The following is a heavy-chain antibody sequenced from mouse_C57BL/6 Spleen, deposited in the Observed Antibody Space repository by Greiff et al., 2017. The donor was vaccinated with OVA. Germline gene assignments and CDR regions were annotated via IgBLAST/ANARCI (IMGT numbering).Heavy chain of an antibody. CDR1: GYTFTSYW. D-gene: IGHD1-1*01. CDR2: IDPSDSYT. V-gene: IGHV1-69*01. J-gene: IGHJ3*01. Sequence: VQLQQPGAELVMPGASVKLSCKASGYTFTSYWLHWVKQRPGQGLEWIGDIDPSDSYTNYNQKFKGKSTLTVDKSSSTASMQLSSLTSEDSAVYYGARGYDGSSPAWLAYWGQGTLVTVAA. CDR3: ARGYDGSSPAWLAY.